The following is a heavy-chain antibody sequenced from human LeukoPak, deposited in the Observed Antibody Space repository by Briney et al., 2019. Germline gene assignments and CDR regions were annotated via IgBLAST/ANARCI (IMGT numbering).Heavy chain of an antibody. J-gene: IGHJ5*02. D-gene: IGHD4-23*01. CDR3: ARSYGGNSVDWFDP. CDR1: GYTFTGYY. Sequence: ASVTVSCKASGYTFTGYYMHWVRQAPGQGLEWMGWINPNSGGTNYAQKFQGRVTMTRDTSISTAYMELSRLRSDDTAVYYCARSYGGNSVDWFDPWGQGTLVTVPS. CDR2: INPNSGGT. V-gene: IGHV1-2*02.